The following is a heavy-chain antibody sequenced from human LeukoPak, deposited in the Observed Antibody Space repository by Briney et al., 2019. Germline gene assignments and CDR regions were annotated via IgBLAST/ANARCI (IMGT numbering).Heavy chain of an antibody. CDR2: ISSSGSTI. D-gene: IGHD2-15*01. V-gene: IGHV3-11*01. CDR1: EFTFSDYY. Sequence: GGSLRLSCADSEFTFSDYYMSWIRQAPGKGLQWVSYISSSGSTIYYADSVKGRFTISRDNAKNSLYLQMNSLRAEDTAVYYCARTHCSGASCYLGWFDPWGQGTLVTVSS. J-gene: IGHJ5*02. CDR3: ARTHCSGASCYLGWFDP.